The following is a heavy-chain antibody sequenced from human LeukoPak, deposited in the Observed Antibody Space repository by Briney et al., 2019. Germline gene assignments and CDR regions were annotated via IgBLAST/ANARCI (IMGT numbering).Heavy chain of an antibody. J-gene: IGHJ5*02. CDR2: IIPILGIA. CDR1: GGTFISYA. D-gene: IGHD5-24*01. Sequence: SVKVSCKASGGTFISYAISWVRQAPGQGLEWMGRIIPILGIANYAQKFQGRVTITADKSTSTAYMELSSLRSEDTAVYYCARDVAPVEMATISWFDPWGQGTLVTVSS. CDR3: ARDVAPVEMATISWFDP. V-gene: IGHV1-69*04.